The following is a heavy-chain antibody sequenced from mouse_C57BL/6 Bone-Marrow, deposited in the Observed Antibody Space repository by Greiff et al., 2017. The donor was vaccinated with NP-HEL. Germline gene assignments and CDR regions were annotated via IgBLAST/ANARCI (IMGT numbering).Heavy chain of an antibody. Sequence: EVQLQQSGPELVKPGASVKISCKASGYTFTDYYMNWVKQSHGKSLEWIGDINPNNGGTSYNQKFKGKATLTVDKSSSTAYMELRSLTSEDSAVYYCARESPSYYGSSYGYWGQGTTLTVSS. D-gene: IGHD1-1*01. CDR2: INPNNGGT. J-gene: IGHJ2*01. V-gene: IGHV1-26*01. CDR1: GYTFTDYY. CDR3: ARESPSYYGSSYGY.